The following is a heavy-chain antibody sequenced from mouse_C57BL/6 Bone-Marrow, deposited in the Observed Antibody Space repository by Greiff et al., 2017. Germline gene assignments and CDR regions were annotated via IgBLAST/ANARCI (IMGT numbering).Heavy chain of an antibody. Sequence: EVMLVESGGGLVKPGGSLKLSCAASGFTFSSYTMSWVRQTPEKRLEWVATICGGGGTTYYPDSGKGRFTLSRDNAKNTLYLQMSSLGSEDTALYYCAIYDYGDFDVWGTGTTVTVSS. CDR1: GFTFSSYT. D-gene: IGHD2-4*01. J-gene: IGHJ1*03. CDR2: ICGGGGTT. V-gene: IGHV5-9*01. CDR3: AIYDYGDFDV.